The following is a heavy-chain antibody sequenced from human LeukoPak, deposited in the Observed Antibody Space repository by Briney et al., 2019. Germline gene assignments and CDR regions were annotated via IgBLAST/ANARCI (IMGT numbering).Heavy chain of an antibody. CDR2: ISATTSYI. V-gene: IGHV3-21*01. CDR3: ARELKSGAF. Sequence: GGSLRLSCAASGFTFSSYSMNWVRQAPGKGLEWVSSISATTSYIFYADSVKGRFTISRDNAKNSLYLQMSSLRAEDTAAYYCARELKSGAFWGQGTLVTVSS. D-gene: IGHD1-26*01. CDR1: GFTFSSYS. J-gene: IGHJ4*02.